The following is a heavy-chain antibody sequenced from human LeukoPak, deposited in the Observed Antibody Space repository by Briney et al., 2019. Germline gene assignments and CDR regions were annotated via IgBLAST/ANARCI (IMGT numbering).Heavy chain of an antibody. CDR2: IYHSGST. J-gene: IGHJ4*02. V-gene: IGHV4-34*01. CDR3: ARGLAAAGVFDY. CDR1: GGSFSGYY. D-gene: IGHD6-13*01. Sequence: SETLSLTCAVYGGSFSGYYWSWIRQPPGKGLEWIGEIYHSGSTNYNPSLKSRVTISVDKSKNQFSLKLSSVTAADTAVYYCARGLAAAGVFDYWGQGTLVTVSS.